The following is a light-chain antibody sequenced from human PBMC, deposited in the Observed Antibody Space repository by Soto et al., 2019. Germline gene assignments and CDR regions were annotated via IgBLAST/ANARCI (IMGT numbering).Light chain of an antibody. Sequence: DIQMTQSPSTLSASVGDRVTITCRVSQNIDSWLAWYQHKPRQAPTLLIYQASILQTGVPSRFSGSGSGTEFSLAISSLQPDDFATYYCQQYAGHSWAFGQGTKLETK. CDR2: QAS. V-gene: IGKV1-5*03. CDR1: QNIDSW. CDR3: QQYAGHSWA. J-gene: IGKJ1*01.